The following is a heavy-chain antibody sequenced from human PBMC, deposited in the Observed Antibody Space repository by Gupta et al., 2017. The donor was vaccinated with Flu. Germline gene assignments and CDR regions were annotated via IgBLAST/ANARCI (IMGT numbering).Heavy chain of an antibody. CDR2: INPQRGGT. V-gene: IGHV1-2*02. D-gene: IGHD2-21*02. CDR1: GYSFSAFQ. J-gene: IGHJ4*02. Sequence: QVQLLQSGSQIASPGPSITVSCEPSGYSFSAFQLHWVRQVPGQGLEWMGWINPQRGGTDYAPKFRGRVTMTADSSTSTVYMELSSLTSDDTALYFCARGLLDYWGQGTLVTVSS. CDR3: ARGLLDY.